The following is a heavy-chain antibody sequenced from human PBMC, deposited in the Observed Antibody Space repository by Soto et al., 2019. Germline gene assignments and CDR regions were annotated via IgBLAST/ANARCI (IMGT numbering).Heavy chain of an antibody. CDR3: ARDPPGIAAGGAGA. J-gene: IGHJ5*02. V-gene: IGHV3-53*01. D-gene: IGHD6-13*01. CDR1: GVTVSNNY. CDR2: IYSGGDT. Sequence: EVQLVESGGGLILPGGSLRLSCAASGVTVSNNYMRWVRQAPGKGLEWVSLIYSGGDTHYADSVKGRFTISRDSSKNTVYLQMNILRAEDTAVYYCARDPPGIAAGGAGAWGQGTLVTVSS.